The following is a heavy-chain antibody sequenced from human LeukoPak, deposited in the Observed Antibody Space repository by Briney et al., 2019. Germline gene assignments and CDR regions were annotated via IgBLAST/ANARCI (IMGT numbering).Heavy chain of an antibody. D-gene: IGHD6-13*01. CDR2: IYPGDSDT. V-gene: IGHV5-51*01. J-gene: IGHJ4*02. CDR3: ARAIAAAYTPLDY. CDR1: GYSFTSYW. Sequence: GESLKISCKGSGYSFTSYWIGWVRQIPGKNLEWMGIIYPGDSDTRYSPSFQGQVTISADKSISTAYLQWSSLKASDTAMYYCARAIAAAYTPLDYWGQGTLVTVSS.